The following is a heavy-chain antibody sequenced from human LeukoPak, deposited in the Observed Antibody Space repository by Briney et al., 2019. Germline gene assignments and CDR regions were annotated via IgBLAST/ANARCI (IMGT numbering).Heavy chain of an antibody. CDR2: ISSSGSV. V-gene: IGHV3-11*01. CDR1: GFTLTDYY. D-gene: IGHD3-10*01. Sequence: GGSLRLSCAASGFTLTDYYMSWIRQVPGKGLAWVSYISSSGSVYYADSVKGRFTISRDNSKNSLYLQMNSLRAEDTAVYYCARSVRGPNYYYGMDVWGKGTTVTVSS. J-gene: IGHJ6*04. CDR3: ARSVRGPNYYYGMDV.